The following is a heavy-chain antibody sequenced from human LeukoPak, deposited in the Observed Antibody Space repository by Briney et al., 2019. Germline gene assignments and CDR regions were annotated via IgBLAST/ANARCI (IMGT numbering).Heavy chain of an antibody. D-gene: IGHD5-12*01. Sequence: PGGSLRLSCAASGFTFSSYGMHWVRQAPGKGLEWVAVISYDGSNKYYADSVKGRFTISRDNSKNTLYLQMNSLRAEDTAVYYCAKVRIVATGIPGYYGMDVWGQGTTVTVSS. CDR3: AKVRIVATGIPGYYGMDV. J-gene: IGHJ6*02. CDR1: GFTFSSYG. CDR2: ISYDGSNK. V-gene: IGHV3-30*18.